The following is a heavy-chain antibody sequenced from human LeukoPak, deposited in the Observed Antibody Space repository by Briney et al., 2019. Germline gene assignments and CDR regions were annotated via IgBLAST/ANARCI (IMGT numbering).Heavy chain of an antibody. D-gene: IGHD3-9*01. J-gene: IGHJ6*02. CDR2: INPNSGGT. CDR1: GYTFTGYY. CDR3: ARQFRNYDILTGYYYGMDV. V-gene: IGHV1-2*02. Sequence: GASVKVSCKASGYTFTGYYMHWVRQAPGQGLEWMGWINPNSGGTNYAQKFQGRVTISVDTSKNQFSLKLSSVTAADTAVYYCARQFRNYDILTGYYYGMDVWGQGTTVTVSS.